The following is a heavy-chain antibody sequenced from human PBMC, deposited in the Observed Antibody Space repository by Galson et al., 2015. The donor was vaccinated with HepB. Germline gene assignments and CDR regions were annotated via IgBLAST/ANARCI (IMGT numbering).Heavy chain of an antibody. CDR2: IIHRGTA. Sequence: SETLSLTCAVYGGSFSGYYWSWVRQSPGKGLEWIGEIIHRGTANYNPSLKSRVSISVDTSKKQFSLRLSSVTAADTALYHCARARGGNYFGSGRNGMDVWGQGTTVTVFS. CDR1: GGSFSGYY. V-gene: IGHV4-34*12. J-gene: IGHJ6*02. D-gene: IGHD3-10*01. CDR3: ARARGGNYFGSGRNGMDV.